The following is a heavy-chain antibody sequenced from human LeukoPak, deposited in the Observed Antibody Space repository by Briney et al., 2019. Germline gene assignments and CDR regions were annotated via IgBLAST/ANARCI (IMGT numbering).Heavy chain of an antibody. CDR2: IKSDGSEK. D-gene: IGHD3-10*01. CDR3: ARDLRGDTNNWLDP. J-gene: IGHJ5*02. V-gene: IGHV3-7*01. CDR1: GLTFRDYR. Sequence: GGSLRLSCAASGLTFRDYRMNWVRQTPGKGLEWVAVIKSDGSEKYYVDSVKGRFTISRDNAKNSLYLQLNSLRVEDTAVYYCARDLRGDTNNWLDPWGQGTLVTVSS.